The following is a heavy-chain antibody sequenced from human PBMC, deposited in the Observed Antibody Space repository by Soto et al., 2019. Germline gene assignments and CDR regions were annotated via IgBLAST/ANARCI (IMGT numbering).Heavy chain of an antibody. CDR2: INTNNGDT. CDR3: ATDWYCSGWSCHGVFDT. CDR1: GYTFTSYG. J-gene: IGHJ3*02. Sequence: QVQLVQSGPEVKKPGASVKVSCKASGYTFTSYGISWVRQAPGQGLEWMGWINTNNGDTNYAQKLQGRVTMTTDTSTSTAYMELRSLISDDTSVYYCATDWYCSGWSCHGVFDTWGQGTMVTVSS. V-gene: IGHV1-18*01. D-gene: IGHD2-15*01.